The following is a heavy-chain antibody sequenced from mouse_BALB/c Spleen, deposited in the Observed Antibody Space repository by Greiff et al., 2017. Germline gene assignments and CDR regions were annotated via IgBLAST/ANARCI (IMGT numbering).Heavy chain of an antibody. Sequence: VQLQQSGAELVRPGSSVKISCKASGYAFSSYWMNWVKQRPGQGLEWIGQIYPGDGDTNYNGKFKGKATLTADKSSSTAYMQLSSLTSEDSAVYYCGRGGSSPYYFAYWGQGTLVTVSA. CDR2: IYPGDGDT. CDR1: GYAFSSYW. J-gene: IGHJ3*01. D-gene: IGHD1-1*01. V-gene: IGHV1-80*01. CDR3: GRGGSSPYYFAY.